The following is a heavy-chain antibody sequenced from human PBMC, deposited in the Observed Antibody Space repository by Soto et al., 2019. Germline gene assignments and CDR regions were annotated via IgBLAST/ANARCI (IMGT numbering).Heavy chain of an antibody. D-gene: IGHD2-15*01. V-gene: IGHV3-23*01. Sequence: EVQVLESGGGLVQPGGSLRLSCGASGITFSNYMMTWIRQAPGKGLEWVSTITAGGDGTYYADSVKGRFTMSRETSKNTLYLQMNSLRAEDTAVYYCAPHVYCSGGSCQYDAFAIRGQGTMVTVSS. CDR1: GITFSNYM. J-gene: IGHJ3*02. CDR3: APHVYCSGGSCQYDAFAI. CDR2: ITAGGDGT.